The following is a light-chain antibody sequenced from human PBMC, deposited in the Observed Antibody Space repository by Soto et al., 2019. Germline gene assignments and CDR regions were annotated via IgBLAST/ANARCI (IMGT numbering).Light chain of an antibody. V-gene: IGKV1-5*03. CDR3: QQYDSHPWT. Sequence: DIQMTQSPSTLSASVGDRVTLTCRASQSISSWLAWYQEKPEKAPKLLIYQASSLESGVPSRFSGSRSGTEFTLTISSLQPDDFATYYCQQYDSHPWTFGQGTKVEIK. CDR1: QSISSW. CDR2: QAS. J-gene: IGKJ1*01.